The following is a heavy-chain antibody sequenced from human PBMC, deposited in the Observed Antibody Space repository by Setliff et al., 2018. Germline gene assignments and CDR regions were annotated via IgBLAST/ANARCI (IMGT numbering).Heavy chain of an antibody. Sequence: SETLSLTCTVSGDSINDYYWSWIRQPPGKGLEWIGYVFFTGDTDYNPSLGSRVTISLDRSKTQFSLKLSSVTAADTAVYYCARGGVTAVWDLTAWGQGTLVTVSS. J-gene: IGHJ5*02. CDR3: ARGGVTAVWDLTA. D-gene: IGHD2-21*02. CDR2: VFFTGDT. V-gene: IGHV4-59*01. CDR1: GDSINDYY.